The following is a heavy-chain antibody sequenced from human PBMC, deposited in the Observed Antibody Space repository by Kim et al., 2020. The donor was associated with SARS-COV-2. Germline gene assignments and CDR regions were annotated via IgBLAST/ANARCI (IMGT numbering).Heavy chain of an antibody. CDR2: INPSGGST. V-gene: IGHV1-46*01. CDR1: GYTFTSYY. J-gene: IGHJ4*02. D-gene: IGHD3-10*01. Sequence: ASVKVSCKASGYTFTSYYMHWVRQAPGQGLEWMGIINPSGGSTSYAQKFQGRVTMTRDTSTSTVYMELSSLRYEDTAVYYCARELKNNGSGSYYNGDYFDYWGQRTLVTVSS. CDR3: ARELKNNGSGSYYNGDYFDY.